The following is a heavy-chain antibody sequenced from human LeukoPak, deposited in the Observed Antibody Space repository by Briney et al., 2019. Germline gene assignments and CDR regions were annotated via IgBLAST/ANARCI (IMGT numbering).Heavy chain of an antibody. J-gene: IGHJ6*02. Sequence: GGSLRLSCAASGFTFGSYGMHWVRQAPGKGLEWVAFIRYDGSNKYYADSVKGRFTISRGNSKNTLYLQMNSLRAEDTAVYYCAKAGHCSSTSCLYYYYGMDVWGQGTTVTVSS. CDR2: IRYDGSNK. CDR1: GFTFGSYG. V-gene: IGHV3-30*02. D-gene: IGHD2-2*01. CDR3: AKAGHCSSTSCLYYYYGMDV.